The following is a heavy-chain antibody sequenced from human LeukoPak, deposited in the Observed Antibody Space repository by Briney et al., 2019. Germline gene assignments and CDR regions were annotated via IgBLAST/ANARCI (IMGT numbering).Heavy chain of an antibody. CDR2: LSYDGSNE. Sequence: PGRSLRLSCAASGFTFSSFAVHWVRQAPGKGLEWVAVLSYDGSNEYYADSVKGRFTISRDNSKNTLDLQMNSLRAEDTAVYYCAKMEDRLTLTRGVIIGGDWGQGTLVTVSS. J-gene: IGHJ4*02. D-gene: IGHD3-10*01. V-gene: IGHV3-30*18. CDR1: GFTFSSFA. CDR3: AKMEDRLTLTRGVIIGGD.